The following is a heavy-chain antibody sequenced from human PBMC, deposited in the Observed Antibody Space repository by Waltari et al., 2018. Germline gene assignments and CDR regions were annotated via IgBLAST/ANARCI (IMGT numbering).Heavy chain of an antibody. D-gene: IGHD2-2*01. J-gene: IGHJ4*02. CDR1: GYSISSGYY. V-gene: IGHV4-38-2*01. Sequence: QVQLQESGPGLVKPSETLSLTCAVSGYSISSGYYWGWIRQPPGKGLEWIGSIYHSGSTYYNPALKSRVTISVDTSKNQFSLKLSSVTAADTAVYYCARGPGVQYQLTMFDYWGQGTLVTVSS. CDR2: IYHSGST. CDR3: ARGPGVQYQLTMFDY.